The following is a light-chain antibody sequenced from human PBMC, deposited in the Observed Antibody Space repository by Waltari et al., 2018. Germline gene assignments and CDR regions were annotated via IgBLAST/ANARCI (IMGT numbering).Light chain of an antibody. CDR1: QSIGRY. J-gene: IGKJ1*01. Sequence: EIVLTQSPDTLSLSPGESATLSCRASQSIGRYLVWYQQKPGQAPRLLIYGASTRASGSPDRFSGSGSGTDFSLTISRLEPEDFAVYHCQKHDRLPATFGQGTKVEIK. CDR2: GAS. V-gene: IGKV3-20*01. CDR3: QKHDRLPAT.